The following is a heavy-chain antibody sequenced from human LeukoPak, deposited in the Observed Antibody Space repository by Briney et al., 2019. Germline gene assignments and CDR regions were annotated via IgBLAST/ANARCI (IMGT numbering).Heavy chain of an antibody. D-gene: IGHD2-15*01. J-gene: IGHJ4*02. CDR2: IKQEESEK. V-gene: IGHV3-7*01. Sequence: GGSQRLSCRASGFTFSIYWMSWVRQAPGGGREWGANIKQEESEKYYVYSVKCRFTISRDNAQNSLYLQMNNLRAEDTAVYYCATDWAYCSGGSCYSNYWGQGTLVTVSS. CDR1: GFTFSIYW. CDR3: ATDWAYCSGGSCYSNY.